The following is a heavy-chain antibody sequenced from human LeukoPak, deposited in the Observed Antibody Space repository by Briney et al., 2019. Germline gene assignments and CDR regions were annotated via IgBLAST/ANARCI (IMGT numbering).Heavy chain of an antibody. J-gene: IGHJ4*02. CDR2: ISGSGGST. D-gene: IGHD3-16*02. V-gene: IGHV3-23*01. CDR1: GFTFSNYG. Sequence: GGTLRLSCAASGFTFSNYGMSWVRQAPGKGLEWVSAISGSGGSTYYADSVKGRFTISRDNSKNTLYLQMNSLRAEDTAVYYCAKDRIMITFGGVIALNYWGQGTLVTVSS. CDR3: AKDRIMITFGGVIALNY.